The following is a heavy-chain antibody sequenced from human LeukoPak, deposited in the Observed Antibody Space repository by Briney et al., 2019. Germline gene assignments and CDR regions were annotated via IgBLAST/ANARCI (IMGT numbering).Heavy chain of an antibody. J-gene: IGHJ2*01. CDR2: ISWNSGSI. CDR3: AKDKEWEGNWYFDL. V-gene: IGHV3-9*01. D-gene: IGHD1-26*01. Sequence: GGSLRLSCAASGFTFDDYAMHWVRQAPGKGLEWVSGISWNSGSIGYADSVKGRFTISGDNAKNSLYLQMNSLRAEDTALYYCAKDKEWEGNWYFDLWGRGTLVTVSS. CDR1: GFTFDDYA.